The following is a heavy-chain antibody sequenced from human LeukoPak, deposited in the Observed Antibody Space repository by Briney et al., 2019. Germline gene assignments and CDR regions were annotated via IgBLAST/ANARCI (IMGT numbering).Heavy chain of an antibody. CDR2: ISGSGGST. Sequence: GGSLRLSCAASGFTFSSYAMSWVRQAPGKGLEWVSAISGSGGSTYSADSVKGRFTISRDNSKNTLYLQMNSLRAEDTAVYYCAKGAITMVRGVIITYQNYYYYYMDVWGKGTTVTISS. V-gene: IGHV3-23*01. J-gene: IGHJ6*03. D-gene: IGHD3-10*01. CDR3: AKGAITMVRGVIITYQNYYYYYMDV. CDR1: GFTFSSYA.